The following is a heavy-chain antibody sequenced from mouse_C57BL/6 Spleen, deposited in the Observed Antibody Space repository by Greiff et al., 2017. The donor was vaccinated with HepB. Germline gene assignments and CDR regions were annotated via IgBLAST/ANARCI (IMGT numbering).Heavy chain of an antibody. CDR2: IHPNSGST. Sequence: QVQLQQPGAELVKPGASVKLSCKASGYTFTSYWMHWVKQRPGQGLEWIGMIHPNSGSTNYNEKFKSKATLTVDKSSSTAYIQLSSLTSEDSAVYYWAGSLTGHWYFDVWGTGTTVTVSS. J-gene: IGHJ1*03. CDR3: AGSLTGHWYFDV. CDR1: GYTFTSYW. D-gene: IGHD4-1*01. V-gene: IGHV1-64*01.